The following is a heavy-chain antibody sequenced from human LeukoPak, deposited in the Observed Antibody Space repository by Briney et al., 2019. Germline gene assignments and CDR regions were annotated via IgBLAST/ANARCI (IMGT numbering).Heavy chain of an antibody. J-gene: IGHJ4*02. V-gene: IGHV4-4*02. D-gene: IGHD3-9*01. CDR3: GKTDIYFNPIDY. CDR2: IHRDGRT. Sequence: PSETLSLTCAVSGVSISSSEWWIWVRQPPGQGLERIEEIHRDGRTRYNLSLKSRVTMSMDYSKNQFSLSVTSVTAADTAIYYCGKTDIYFNPIDYWGPGSLVTVSS. CDR1: GVSISSSEW.